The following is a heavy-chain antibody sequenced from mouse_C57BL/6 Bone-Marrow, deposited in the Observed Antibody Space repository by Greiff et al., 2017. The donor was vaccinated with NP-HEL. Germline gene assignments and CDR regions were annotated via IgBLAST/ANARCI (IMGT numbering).Heavy chain of an antibody. CDR1: GYTFTSYW. J-gene: IGHJ2*01. V-gene: IGHV1-50*01. CDR2: IDPSDSYT. CDR3: AITTGC. Sequence: QVQLQQPGAELVKPGASVKLSCKASGYTFTSYWMQWVKQRPGQGLEWIGEIDPSDSYTNYNQKFKGKATLTVDTSSSTAYMQLSSLTSEDSAVYYCAITTGCWGQGTTLTVSS. D-gene: IGHD1-1*01.